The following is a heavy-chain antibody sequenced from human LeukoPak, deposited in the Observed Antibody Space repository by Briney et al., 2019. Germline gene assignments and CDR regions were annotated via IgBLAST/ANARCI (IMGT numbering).Heavy chain of an antibody. CDR3: ATVRYSGTMDGFDI. CDR1: GYTLTNVS. J-gene: IGHJ3*02. D-gene: IGHD4/OR15-4a*01. CDR2: FDVEDGEA. V-gene: IGHV1-24*01. Sequence: ASVKVSCKVSGYTLTNVSLHWVRQAPGKGREWGGGFDVEDGEAVYAQKFRGRVTMTEDTPTDTVYMKLSRLESEDTAVYYCATVRYSGTMDGFDIWGEGTKVTVSS.